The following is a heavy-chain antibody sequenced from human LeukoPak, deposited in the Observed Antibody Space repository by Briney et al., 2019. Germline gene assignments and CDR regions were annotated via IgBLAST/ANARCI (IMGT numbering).Heavy chain of an antibody. V-gene: IGHV5-51*01. D-gene: IGHD2-15*01. CDR1: GYSFTSYW. CDR2: IYPGDSDT. J-gene: IGHJ4*02. CDR3: ARGRYCSGGSCYVFDY. Sequence: GESLKIPCKGSGYSFTSYWLGWVRQMPGKGLEWMGIIYPGDSDTRYSPSFQGQVTISADKSISTAYLQWSSLKASDTAMYYCARGRYCSGGSCYVFDYWGQGTLVTVSS.